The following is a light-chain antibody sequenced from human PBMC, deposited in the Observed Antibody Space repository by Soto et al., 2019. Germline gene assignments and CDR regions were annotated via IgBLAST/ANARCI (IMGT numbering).Light chain of an antibody. CDR3: QQYNTWHPKMA. V-gene: IGKV3-15*01. CDR2: GAS. CDR1: QSVSSD. J-gene: IGKJ1*01. Sequence: LVTQSPATLSVFPGETATLSCRPSQSVSSDLAWYQQRPGQAPRLLIYGASTRATGIPARFRGSGSGTEFRLTISSLQSEXFATYYCQQYNTWHPKMAFGRGTKVDIK.